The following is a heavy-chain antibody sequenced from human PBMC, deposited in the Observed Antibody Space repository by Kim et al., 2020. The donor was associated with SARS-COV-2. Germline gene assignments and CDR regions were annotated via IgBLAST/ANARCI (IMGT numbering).Heavy chain of an antibody. V-gene: IGHV1-2*02. CDR1: GYTFTGYY. CDR3: ARVGYDYVWGSYRHAWETAIFDY. Sequence: ASVKVSCKASGYTFTGYYMHWVRQAPGQGLEWMGWNNPNSGGTNYAQKFQGRVTMTRDTSISTAYMELSRLRSDDTAVYYCARVGYDYVWGSYRHAWETAIFDYWGQGTLVTVSS. D-gene: IGHD3-16*02. J-gene: IGHJ4*02. CDR2: NNPNSGGT.